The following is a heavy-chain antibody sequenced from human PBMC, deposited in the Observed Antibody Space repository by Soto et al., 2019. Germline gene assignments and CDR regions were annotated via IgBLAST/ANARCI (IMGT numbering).Heavy chain of an antibody. CDR2: AHHSGRT. CDR1: GGSMTSSNW. J-gene: IGHJ4*02. D-gene: IGHD1-26*01. Sequence: QVQLQESGPGLVKPSGTLSLTCTVSGGSMTSSNWWNWVRQSPGKGLEWIGEAHHSGRTNYNPSLKTRVTISVDKSKNHSSLQLSSVTAADTAVYYCARSEATGLDHWGQGTLVTVSS. V-gene: IGHV4-4*02. CDR3: ARSEATGLDH.